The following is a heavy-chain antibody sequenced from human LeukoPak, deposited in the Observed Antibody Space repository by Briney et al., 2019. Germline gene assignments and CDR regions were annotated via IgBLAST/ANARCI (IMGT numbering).Heavy chain of an antibody. CDR1: GGTFSSYA. V-gene: IGHV1-69*13. Sequence: SVKVSCKASGGTFSSYAISWVRQAPGQGLEWMGGIIPIFGTANYAQKFQGRVTITADESTSTAYMELSSLRSEDTAVYYCARDAGGAYCGGDCYSRYFQHWGQGTLVTASS. J-gene: IGHJ1*01. D-gene: IGHD2-21*02. CDR3: ARDAGGAYCGGDCYSRYFQH. CDR2: IIPIFGTA.